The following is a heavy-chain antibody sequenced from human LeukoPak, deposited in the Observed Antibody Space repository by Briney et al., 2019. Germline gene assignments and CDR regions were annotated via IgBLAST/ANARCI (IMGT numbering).Heavy chain of an antibody. V-gene: IGHV1-18*01. CDR2: ISAYNGNT. Sequence: ASVKVSCKASGYTFTSYGISWVRQAPGQGLEWMGWISAYNGNTNYAQKLQGRVTMTTDTSTSTAYMELRSLRSDDTAVYYCARDKGGYCDSSGYYPVDYWGQGTLVTVSS. CDR1: GYTFTSYG. J-gene: IGHJ4*02. CDR3: ARDKGGYCDSSGYYPVDY. D-gene: IGHD3-22*01.